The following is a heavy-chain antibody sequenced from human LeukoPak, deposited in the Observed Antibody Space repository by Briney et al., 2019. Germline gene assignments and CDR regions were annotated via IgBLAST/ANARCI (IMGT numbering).Heavy chain of an antibody. V-gene: IGHV4-34*01. Sequence: SETLSLTCAVYGGSFSGYYRSWIRQPPGKGLEWIGEINHSGSTNYNPSLKSRVTISVDTSKNQFSLKLSSVTAADTAVYYCARHTPVRGFDYWGQGTLVTVSS. J-gene: IGHJ4*02. D-gene: IGHD3-10*01. CDR3: ARHTPVRGFDY. CDR2: INHSGST. CDR1: GGSFSGYY.